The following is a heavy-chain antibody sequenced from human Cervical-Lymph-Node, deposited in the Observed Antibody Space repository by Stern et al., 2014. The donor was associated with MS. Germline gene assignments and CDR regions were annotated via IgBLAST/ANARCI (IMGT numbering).Heavy chain of an antibody. CDR2: IYIDDTT. J-gene: IGHJ4*02. CDR1: GFTVSSNY. CDR3: ARVDSHGYFDY. Sequence: EVQLEESGGGLIQRGGSLRLSCAASGFTVSSNYMSWVRQAPGKGLEWVSVIYIDDTTYYADSVKGRFSMSRDSSKNTLYLQMNSLRADDTAVYYCARVDSHGYFDYWGQGTLVTVSS. V-gene: IGHV3-53*01. D-gene: IGHD5-18*01.